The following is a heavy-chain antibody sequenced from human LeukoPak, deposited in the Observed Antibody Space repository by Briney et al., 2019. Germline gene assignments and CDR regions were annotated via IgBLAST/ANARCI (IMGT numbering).Heavy chain of an antibody. CDR3: ARGGTSTYYDFWSGYYYYYMDV. J-gene: IGHJ6*03. D-gene: IGHD3-3*01. V-gene: IGHV1-69*05. Sequence: SVKVSCKASGGTFSSYAISWVRQAPGQGLEWMGGIIPIFGTANYAQKSQGRVTITTDESTSTAYMELSSLRSEDTAVYYCARGGTSTYYDFWSGYYYYYMDVWGKGTTVTVSS. CDR2: IIPIFGTA. CDR1: GGTFSSYA.